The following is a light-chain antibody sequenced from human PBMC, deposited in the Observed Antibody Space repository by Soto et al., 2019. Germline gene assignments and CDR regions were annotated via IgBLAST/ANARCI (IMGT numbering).Light chain of an antibody. CDR1: QGISSA. CDR3: QQFNSYPHRYT. CDR2: DAS. J-gene: IGKJ2*01. Sequence: AIQLTQSPSSLSASVGDRVTITCRASQGISSALAWYQQKPGKAPKLLIYDASSLESGVPSRFSGSGSGTDFKLTITSLQPEDFATYSYQQFNSYPHRYTFGQGTKLEIK. V-gene: IGKV1-13*02.